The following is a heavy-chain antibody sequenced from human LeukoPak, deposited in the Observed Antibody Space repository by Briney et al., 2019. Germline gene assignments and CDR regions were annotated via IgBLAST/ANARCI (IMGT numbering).Heavy chain of an antibody. Sequence: ASVKVSCKASGYTFTSYYMHWVRQAPGQGPEWMGIINPSGGSTSYAQKFQGRVTMTRDTSTSTVYMELSSLRSEDTAVYYCARGSFWSGYYMVTDYWGQGTLVTVSS. D-gene: IGHD3-3*01. CDR3: ARGSFWSGYYMVTDY. CDR1: GYTFTSYY. V-gene: IGHV1-46*03. J-gene: IGHJ4*02. CDR2: INPSGGST.